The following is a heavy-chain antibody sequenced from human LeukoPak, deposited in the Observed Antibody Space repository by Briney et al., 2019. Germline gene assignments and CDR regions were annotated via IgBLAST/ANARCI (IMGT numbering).Heavy chain of an antibody. J-gene: IGHJ4*02. CDR2: ISSSGSTI. Sequence: GGSLRLSCAASGFTFSSYEMNWVRQAPGKGLEWVSYISSSGSTIYYADSVKGRFTISRDNAKNSLYLQMNSLRAEDTAVYYCARDPPRWLQLEAFDYWGQGTLVTVSS. CDR3: ARDPPRWLQLEAFDY. D-gene: IGHD5-24*01. V-gene: IGHV3-48*03. CDR1: GFTFSSYE.